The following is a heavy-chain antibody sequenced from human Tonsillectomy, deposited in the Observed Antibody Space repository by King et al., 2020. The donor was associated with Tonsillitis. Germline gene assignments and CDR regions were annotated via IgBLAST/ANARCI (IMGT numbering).Heavy chain of an antibody. D-gene: IGHD2-21*02. V-gene: IGHV3-74*01. CDR3: ARVGDWDWYFDL. CDR2: ISPDGSVT. CDR1: EFTLSSYG. J-gene: IGHJ2*01. Sequence: VQLVESGGGLVQPGGSLRLSCAASEFTLSSYGMHWVRQAPGEGLVGVSRISPDGSVTGYAGSGKGRFTISRDNAKDTLYLQMNSLRPEDTAVYYCARVGDWDWYFDLGGRGTLVTVSS.